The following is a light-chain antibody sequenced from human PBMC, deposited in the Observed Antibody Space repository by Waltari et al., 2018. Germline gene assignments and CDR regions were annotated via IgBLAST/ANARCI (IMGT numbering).Light chain of an antibody. J-gene: IGKJ2*02. CDR2: AAS. Sequence: DIQMTQSPSPLSASVGDRVTITCQASQHIYNYLNWYQQKPGKAPKLLIYAASNLQTGVPSRFSGGGSGTDFTCVISNLQPEDIATYYCQQYEGLPRTFGQGTKLEMK. CDR3: QQYEGLPRT. V-gene: IGKV1-33*01. CDR1: QHIYNY.